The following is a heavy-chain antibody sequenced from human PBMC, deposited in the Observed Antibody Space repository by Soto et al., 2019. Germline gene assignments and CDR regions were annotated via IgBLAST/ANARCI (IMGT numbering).Heavy chain of an antibody. D-gene: IGHD3-3*01. CDR3: ARDGYVLRFLEGISPGPTTYDYYGMDV. Sequence: SETLSLSCTVSGGSMRSYYWSWIRQPLGKELEWIGYIYYSGSTNYNPSLKSRVTMSVDTPKNQFSLKLSSVTAADTAVYYCARDGYVLRFLEGISPGPTTYDYYGMDVWGQGTTVTVS. V-gene: IGHV4-59*01. CDR2: IYYSGST. CDR1: GGSMRSYY. J-gene: IGHJ6*02.